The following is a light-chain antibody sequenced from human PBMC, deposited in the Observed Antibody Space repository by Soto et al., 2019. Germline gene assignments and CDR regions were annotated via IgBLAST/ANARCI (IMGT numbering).Light chain of an antibody. Sequence: EIVMTQSPATLSVSPGERVTLSCRASQTVSSNLAWYQQKPGQSPRLLISGTSTRATGIPARFSGSGSGTEFTLTISSLQSEDFAVYYCHQYNFWPSFGQGTKVDI. CDR2: GTS. J-gene: IGKJ1*01. CDR1: QTVSSN. CDR3: HQYNFWPS. V-gene: IGKV3-15*01.